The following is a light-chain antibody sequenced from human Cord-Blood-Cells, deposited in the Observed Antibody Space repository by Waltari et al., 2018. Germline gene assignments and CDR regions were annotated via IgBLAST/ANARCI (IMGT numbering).Light chain of an antibody. J-gene: IGLJ3*02. V-gene: IGLV3-27*01. CDR3: YSAADNNQGV. CDR1: VLAKKY. CDR2: KDS. Sequence: SYELTQPSSVSVSPGQTARITCSGDVLAKKYARWFQQKPGQAPGLVIYKDSERPSGIPERFSGSSSGTTVTLTISGAQVEDEADYYCYSAADNNQGVFGGGTKLTVL.